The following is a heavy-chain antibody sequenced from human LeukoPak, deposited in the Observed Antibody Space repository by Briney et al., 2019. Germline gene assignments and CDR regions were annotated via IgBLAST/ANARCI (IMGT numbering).Heavy chain of an antibody. CDR2: FSGSAGNT. J-gene: IGHJ4*02. CDR1: GFTFSTYA. Sequence: GGSLRLSCAASGFTFSTYAMSWVRQAPGKGVEWFLTFSGSAGNTYSPDSVKGRFTISTNNSKNTLNLQMTTLRAEDTAVYYCAKDEVVAATSDSWGQGTLVTVSS. CDR3: AKDEVVAATSDS. V-gene: IGHV3-23*01. D-gene: IGHD1-26*01.